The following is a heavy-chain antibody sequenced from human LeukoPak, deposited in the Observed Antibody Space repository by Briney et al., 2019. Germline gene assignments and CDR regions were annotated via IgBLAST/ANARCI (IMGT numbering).Heavy chain of an antibody. Sequence: PSEGLSHTRMVSVGSLSTYYWSWLRPPPGRGLEWVGYINDRGGSTYSPSHTSRVAISVDRSKGQISLKLNSVTAADTAVYYCARGIKSGLGEAPAYWGQGTLVTVSS. CDR3: ARGIKSGLGEAPAY. CDR1: VGSLSTYY. J-gene: IGHJ4*02. V-gene: IGHV4-59*01. CDR2: INDRGGS. D-gene: IGHD2-21*01.